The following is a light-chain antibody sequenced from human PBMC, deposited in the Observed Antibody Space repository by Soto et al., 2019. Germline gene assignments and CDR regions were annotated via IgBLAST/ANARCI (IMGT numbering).Light chain of an antibody. CDR1: SSDVGGYNY. CDR3: SSYTSSRTYVV. CDR2: DVI. Sequence: QSALTQPASVSGSPGQSITISCTGTSSDVGGYNYVSWYQQHPGKAPKLMIYDVINRPSGVSNRFSGSKSGNSASLTISGLQDEDEADYYCSSYTSSRTYVVFGGGTKLTVL. V-gene: IGLV2-14*03. J-gene: IGLJ2*01.